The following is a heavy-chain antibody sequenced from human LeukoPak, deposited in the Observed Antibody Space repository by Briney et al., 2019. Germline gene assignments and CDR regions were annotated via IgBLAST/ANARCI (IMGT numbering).Heavy chain of an antibody. CDR3: ASLTTHSSRDYYYGMDV. V-gene: IGHV4-39*07. D-gene: IGHD6-13*01. Sequence: SETPSLTCTVSGGSISSSSYYWGWIRQPPGKGLEWIGSIYYSGSTYYNPSLKSRVTISVDKSKNQFSLKLSSVTAADTAVYYCASLTTHSSRDYYYGMDVWGQGTTVTVSS. CDR2: IYYSGST. CDR1: GGSISSSSYY. J-gene: IGHJ6*02.